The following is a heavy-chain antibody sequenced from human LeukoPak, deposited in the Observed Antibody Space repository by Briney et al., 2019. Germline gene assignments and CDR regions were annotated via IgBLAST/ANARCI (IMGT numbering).Heavy chain of an antibody. CDR1: GFTFSSYE. CDR3: ARGGGVYGDYLEIDY. D-gene: IGHD4-17*01. CDR2: ISSSGGTT. Sequence: SCTASGFTFSSYEMNWVRQAPGKGLEWVSFISSSGGTTYYTDSVKGRFSISRDNAKNSLYLQMSSLRAEDTAVYYCARGGGVYGDYLEIDYWGEGTPVSASS. V-gene: IGHV3-48*03. J-gene: IGHJ4*02.